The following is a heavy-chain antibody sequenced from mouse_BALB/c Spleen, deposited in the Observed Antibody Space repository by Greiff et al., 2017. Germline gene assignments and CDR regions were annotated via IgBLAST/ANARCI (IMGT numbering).Heavy chain of an antibody. Sequence: EVQLVESGAELVKPGASVKLSCTASGFNIKDTYMHWVKQRPEQGLEWIGRIDPANGNTKYDPKFQGKATITADTSSNTAYLQLSSLTSEDTAVYYCARQTGTDYAMDYWGQGTSGTVSS. D-gene: IGHD4-1*01. CDR1: GFNIKDTY. J-gene: IGHJ4*01. CDR2: IDPANGNT. CDR3: ARQTGTDYAMDY. V-gene: IGHV14-3*02.